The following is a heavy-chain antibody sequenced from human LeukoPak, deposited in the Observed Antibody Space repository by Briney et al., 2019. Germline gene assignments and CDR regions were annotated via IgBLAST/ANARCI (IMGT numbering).Heavy chain of an antibody. J-gene: IGHJ4*02. CDR1: GFTFSSYW. V-gene: IGHV3-21*01. D-gene: IGHD5-12*01. CDR3: ASAGGLRLGHLPFDY. Sequence: GGSLRLSCAASGFTFSSYWMSWVRQAPGKGLEWVSAVSGSGSSTYYADSVKGRFTISRDNAKNSLYLQMNSLRAEDTAVYYCASAGGLRLGHLPFDYWGQGTLVTVSP. CDR2: VSGSGSST.